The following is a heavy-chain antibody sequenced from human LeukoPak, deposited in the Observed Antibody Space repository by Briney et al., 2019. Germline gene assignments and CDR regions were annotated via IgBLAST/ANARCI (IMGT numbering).Heavy chain of an antibody. Sequence: GGSLRLSCAASGFTFNTFNMNWVRQAPGKGLEWVSSITSGGDYIYYADSVKGSFTTSRDNAKNSLSLQLNSLRVEDTAVYYCARGHYDVLAASYKWTPDYWGQGTLVTVSS. CDR2: ITSGGDYI. CDR1: GFTFNTFN. J-gene: IGHJ4*02. D-gene: IGHD3-9*01. V-gene: IGHV3-21*01. CDR3: ARGHYDVLAASYKWTPDY.